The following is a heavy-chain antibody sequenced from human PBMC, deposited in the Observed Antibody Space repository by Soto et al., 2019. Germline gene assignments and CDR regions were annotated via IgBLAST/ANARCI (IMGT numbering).Heavy chain of an antibody. CDR2: ISDSGGTT. CDR3: AEELSYNSGRPFDY. V-gene: IGHV3-23*01. CDR1: GFAFSTYA. Sequence: PGGSLRLSCAASGFAFSTYAMTWVRQAPGKGLEWVSSISDSGGTTFYADSVKGRFTVSRANSKNTLYLQMNSLRAEDTALYYCAEELSYNSGRPFDYWGHGTLVTVSS. J-gene: IGHJ4*01. D-gene: IGHD3-10*01.